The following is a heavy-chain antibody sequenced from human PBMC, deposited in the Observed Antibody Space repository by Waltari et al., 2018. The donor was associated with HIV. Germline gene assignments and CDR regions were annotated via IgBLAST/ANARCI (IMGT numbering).Heavy chain of an antibody. CDR2: IYYSGST. J-gene: IGHJ5*02. CDR3: ARRQEEIPGWFDP. Sequence: QLQLQESGPGLVKPSETLSLPCTVSGGSISSSCYYWGWIRQPPGKGLEWIGSIYYSGSTYYNPSLKSRVTISVDTSKNQFSLKLSSVTAADTAVYYCARRQEEIPGWFDPWGQGTLVTVSS. V-gene: IGHV4-39*01. CDR1: GGSISSSCYY.